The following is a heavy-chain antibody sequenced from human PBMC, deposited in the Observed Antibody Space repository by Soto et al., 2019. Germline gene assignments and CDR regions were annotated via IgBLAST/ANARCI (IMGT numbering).Heavy chain of an antibody. CDR3: ARPYGHYGYFDP. D-gene: IGHD4-17*01. J-gene: IGHJ5*02. CDR1: GGSISSGGYY. V-gene: IGHV4-31*03. Sequence: SETLSLTCTVSGGSISSGGYYWNWIRQHPGKGLEWIGYIYYSGSTYYNPSLKSRVTISLDTSKKHFSLKLNSMTAADTAVYYCARPYGHYGYFDPWGQGTLVTVSS. CDR2: IYYSGST.